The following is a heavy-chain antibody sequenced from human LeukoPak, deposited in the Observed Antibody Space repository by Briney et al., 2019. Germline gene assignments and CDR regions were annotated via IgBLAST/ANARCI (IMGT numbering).Heavy chain of an antibody. V-gene: IGHV1-8*03. D-gene: IGHD6-13*01. CDR3: ARVPYSSSWYVDY. CDR2: INPNSGNT. J-gene: IGHJ4*02. CDR1: GYTFTSYD. Sequence: ASVKVSCXASGYTFTSYDINWVRQATGQGLEWMGWINPNSGNTGYAQKFQGRVTITRNTSISTAYMELSSLRSEDTAVYYCARVPYSSSWYVDYWGQGTLVTVSS.